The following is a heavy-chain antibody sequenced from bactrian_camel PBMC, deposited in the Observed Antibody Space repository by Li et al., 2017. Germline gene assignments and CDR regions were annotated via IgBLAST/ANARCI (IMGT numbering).Heavy chain of an antibody. CDR2: LEYNGTT. D-gene: IGHD2*01. J-gene: IGHJ4*01. CDR1: GHTLAAHC. CDR3: VRGWDDGSWSFKY. V-gene: IGHV3S55*01. Sequence: VESGGGSVEAGESLRLSCLVSGHTLAAHCMGWFRQSSGKEREGVAALEYNGTTTCSDSVRGRFTISKDYAKNTLYLQLNGLKPEDTAVYYCVRGWDDGSWSFKYWGQGTQVTVS.